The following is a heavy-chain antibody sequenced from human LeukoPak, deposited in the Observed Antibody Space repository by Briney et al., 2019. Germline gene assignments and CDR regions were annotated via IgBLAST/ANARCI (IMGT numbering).Heavy chain of an antibody. CDR1: GGSFSGYY. V-gene: IGHV4-34*01. CDR3: ARLIDY. CDR2: INHSGRT. Sequence: SETLSLTCAVYGGSFSGYYWSWIRQPPGKGLEWIGEINHSGRTNYNPSLKSRVTISVDSSKNQFSLRLSFVTAADTAVYYCARLIDYWGQGTLVTVSS. J-gene: IGHJ4*02.